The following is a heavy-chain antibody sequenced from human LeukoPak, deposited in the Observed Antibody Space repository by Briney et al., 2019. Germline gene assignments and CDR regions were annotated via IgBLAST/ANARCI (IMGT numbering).Heavy chain of an antibody. CDR1: VGSISSHY. V-gene: IGHV3-74*01. J-gene: IGHJ5*02. CDR3: ARDSGYAIQSP. Sequence: LSLTCTVSVGSISSHYWSWFRQPPGKGLVWVSHINSDGSDTNYADSVKGRFTISRDNAKNTLYLQMNSLRAEDTAVYYCARDSGYAIQSPWGQGTLVTVSS. CDR2: INSDGSDT. D-gene: IGHD3-10*01.